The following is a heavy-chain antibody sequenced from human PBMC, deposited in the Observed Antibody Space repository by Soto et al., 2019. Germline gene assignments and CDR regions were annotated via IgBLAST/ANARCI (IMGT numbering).Heavy chain of an antibody. CDR1: GFTVRENY. CDR3: AADKGGGWYYFAS. D-gene: IGHD6-19*01. Sequence: GRSLRLSCAASGFTVRENYPTWVRQAPGKRLAWVSIPYSAGNAYFSDSVQRRSTISSDDSNYTLYLQITHLRAKDTAGDYGAADKGGGWYYFASWGQGALVTVFS. J-gene: IGHJ4*02. CDR2: PYSAGNA. V-gene: IGHV3-53*01.